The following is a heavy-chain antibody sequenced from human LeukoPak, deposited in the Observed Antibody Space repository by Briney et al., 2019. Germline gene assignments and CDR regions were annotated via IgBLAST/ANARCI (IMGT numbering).Heavy chain of an antibody. D-gene: IGHD5-18*01. V-gene: IGHV4-30-4*01. J-gene: IGHJ4*02. CDR3: ARETSRGYSYGTRGGY. CDR2: IYYSGST. Sequence: SQTLSLTCTVSGGSISSGDYYWSWIRQPPRKGLEWIGYIYYSGSTYYNPSLKSRVTISVDTSKNQFSLKLSSVTAADTAVYYCARETSRGYSYGTRGGYWGQGTLVTVSS. CDR1: GGSISSGDYY.